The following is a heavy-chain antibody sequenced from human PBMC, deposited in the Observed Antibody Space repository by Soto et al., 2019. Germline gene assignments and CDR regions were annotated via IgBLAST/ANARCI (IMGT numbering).Heavy chain of an antibody. D-gene: IGHD6-13*01. J-gene: IGHJ5*02. CDR3: TARVRQQLVLEGWFDP. Sequence: ASVKVSCKASGGTFSSYTISWVRQAPGQGLEWMGRIIPILGIANYAQKFQGRVTITADKSTSTAYMELSSLRSEDTAVYYCTARVRQQLVLEGWFDPWGQGTLVTVSS. CDR1: GGTFSSYT. V-gene: IGHV1-69*02. CDR2: IIPILGIA.